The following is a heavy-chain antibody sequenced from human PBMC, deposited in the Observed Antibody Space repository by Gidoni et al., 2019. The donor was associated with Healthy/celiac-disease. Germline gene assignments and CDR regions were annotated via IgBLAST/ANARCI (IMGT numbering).Heavy chain of an antibody. D-gene: IGHD2-15*01. CDR2: ISGSGGST. CDR1: GFPFSRYA. CDR3: AKPHTLIVVVVAPFDY. Sequence: EVQLLESGGGLVQPGGSLRLSCAASGFPFSRYAMSWVRQAPGKGLEWVSAISGSGGSTYYADSVKGRFTISRDNSKNTLYLQMNSLRAEDTAVYYCAKPHTLIVVVVAPFDYWGQGTLVTVSS. J-gene: IGHJ4*02. V-gene: IGHV3-23*01.